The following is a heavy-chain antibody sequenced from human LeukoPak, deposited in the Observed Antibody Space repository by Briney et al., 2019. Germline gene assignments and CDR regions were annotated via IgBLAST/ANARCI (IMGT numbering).Heavy chain of an antibody. D-gene: IGHD4-17*01. CDR3: ARGDYPSWFDP. CDR1: GGSISSGDYY. Sequence: SQTLSLTCTVSGGSISSGDYYWSWIRQPPGKGLEWIGYIYYSGSTYYSPSLESRVTISVDTSKNQFSLKLSSVTAADTAVYYCARGDYPSWFDPWGQGTLVTVSS. J-gene: IGHJ5*02. V-gene: IGHV4-30-4*01. CDR2: IYYSGST.